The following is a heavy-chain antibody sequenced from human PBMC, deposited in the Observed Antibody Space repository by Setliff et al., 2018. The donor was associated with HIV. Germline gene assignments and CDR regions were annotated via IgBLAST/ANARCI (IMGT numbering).Heavy chain of an antibody. J-gene: IGHJ4*02. D-gene: IGHD3-10*01. CDR3: ARDRLLLWFDEEYYFDY. CDR1: GGSISSSSLY. Sequence: SETLSLTCTVSGGSISSSSLYWGWIRQPPGKGLEWIGSIYYSGSTYYNPSLESRVTISLDTSKSLFSLKLSSVSAADTAVYYCARDRLLLWFDEEYYFDYWGQGTLVTVSS. CDR2: IYYSGST. V-gene: IGHV4-39*07.